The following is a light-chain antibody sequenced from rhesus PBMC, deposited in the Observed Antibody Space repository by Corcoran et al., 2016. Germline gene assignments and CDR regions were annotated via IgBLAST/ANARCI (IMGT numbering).Light chain of an antibody. Sequence: IQMTQSPSSLSASVGDRVTITCQASQGISSWLAWYQQKPGKAPKLLIYAASSLQSGCPSRVSGSGSGTDFTLTISSLQPEDCATYYCQQHNSYPYSFGQGTKVEIK. V-gene: IGKV1-33*02. CDR2: AAS. CDR1: QGISSW. CDR3: QQHNSYPYS. J-gene: IGKJ2*01.